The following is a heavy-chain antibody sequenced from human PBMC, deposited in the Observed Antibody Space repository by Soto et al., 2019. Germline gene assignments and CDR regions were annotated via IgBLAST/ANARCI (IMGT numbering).Heavy chain of an antibody. CDR1: GFTFSSYG. CDR2: IWYDGSNK. J-gene: IGHJ4*02. Sequence: GGSLRLSCAASGFTFSSYGMHWVRQAPGKGLEWVAVIWYDGSNKYYADSVKGRFTISRDNSKNTLYLQMNSLRAEDTAVYYCARDFERISVVVPAAAMMGPDYWGQGTLVTVSS. D-gene: IGHD2-2*01. V-gene: IGHV3-33*01. CDR3: ARDFERISVVVPAAAMMGPDY.